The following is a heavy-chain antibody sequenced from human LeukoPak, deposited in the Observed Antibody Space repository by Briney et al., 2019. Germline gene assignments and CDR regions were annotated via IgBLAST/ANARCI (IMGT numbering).Heavy chain of an antibody. V-gene: IGHV1-69*04. Sequence: ASVKVSCKASGGTFSSYAISWVRQAPGQGLEWMGRIIPILGIANYAQKFQGRVTITADKSTSTAYLELSSLRSEDTAVYYCARDLGDYFDYWGQGTLVTVSS. CDR2: IIPILGIA. CDR1: GGTFSSYA. CDR3: ARDLGDYFDY. D-gene: IGHD3-16*01. J-gene: IGHJ4*02.